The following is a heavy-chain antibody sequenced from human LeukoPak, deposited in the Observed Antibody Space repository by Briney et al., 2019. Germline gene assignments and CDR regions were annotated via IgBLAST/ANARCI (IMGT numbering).Heavy chain of an antibody. CDR1: GGSISSGSYY. Sequence: PSETLSLTCTVSGGSISSGSYYWSWIRQPAGKGLEWIGRIYTSGSTNYNPSLKSRVTISVDTSKNQFSLKLSSVTAADTAVYYCARVWSYYYDGTDAFDIWGQGTMVTVSS. CDR2: IYTSGST. D-gene: IGHD3-22*01. J-gene: IGHJ3*02. V-gene: IGHV4-61*02. CDR3: ARVWSYYYDGTDAFDI.